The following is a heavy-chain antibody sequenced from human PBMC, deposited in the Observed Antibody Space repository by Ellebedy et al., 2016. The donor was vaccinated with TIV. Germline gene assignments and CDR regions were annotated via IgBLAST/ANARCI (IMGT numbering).Heavy chain of an antibody. CDR1: GFTFSSYW. Sequence: GESLKISXAASGFTFSSYWMSWVRQAPGKGLEWVANTKQDGSEKYYVDSVKGRFTTSRDNAKNSLYLQMNSLRAEDTAVYYCARALPGVYDFWSGYSSYYFDYWGQGTLVTVSS. V-gene: IGHV3-7*01. J-gene: IGHJ4*02. CDR2: TKQDGSEK. CDR3: ARALPGVYDFWSGYSSYYFDY. D-gene: IGHD3-3*01.